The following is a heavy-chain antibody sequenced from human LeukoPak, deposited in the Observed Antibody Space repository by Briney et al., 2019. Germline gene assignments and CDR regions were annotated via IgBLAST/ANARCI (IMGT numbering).Heavy chain of an antibody. CDR3: ARSYDFWSGSYYFDY. D-gene: IGHD3-3*01. J-gene: IGHJ4*02. Sequence: SETLSLTCTVSGGSISSYYWSWIRQPPGKGLEWIGYIYYSGSTNYNPSLKSRVTISVDTSKNQFSLKPSSVTAADTAVYYCARSYDFWSGSYYFDYWGQGTLVTVSS. CDR1: GGSISSYY. V-gene: IGHV4-59*01. CDR2: IYYSGST.